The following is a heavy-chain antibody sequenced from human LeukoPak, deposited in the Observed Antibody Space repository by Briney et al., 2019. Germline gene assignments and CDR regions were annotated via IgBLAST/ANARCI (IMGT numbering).Heavy chain of an antibody. CDR1: GYTFTSYY. Sequence: GASVKVSCKASGYTFTSYYMHWVRQAPGQGLEWMGIINPSGGSTSYAQKFQGRVTITADKSTSTAYMELSSLRSEDTAVYYCAREKSAPGSGSYSLDYYYGMDVWGQGTTVTVSS. D-gene: IGHD3-10*01. J-gene: IGHJ6*02. V-gene: IGHV1-46*01. CDR3: AREKSAPGSGSYSLDYYYGMDV. CDR2: INPSGGST.